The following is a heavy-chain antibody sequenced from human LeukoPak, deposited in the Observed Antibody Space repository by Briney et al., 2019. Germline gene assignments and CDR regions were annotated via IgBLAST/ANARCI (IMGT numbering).Heavy chain of an antibody. D-gene: IGHD6-13*01. CDR2: IRYDGSNK. Sequence: PGGSLRLSCAASGFTFSSYGMHWVRQAPGKGLEWVAFIRYDGSNKYYADSVKGRFAISRDNSKNTLYLQMNSLRAEDTAVYYCAKDRIAAAGHWGQGTLVTVSS. J-gene: IGHJ4*02. V-gene: IGHV3-30*02. CDR3: AKDRIAAAGH. CDR1: GFTFSSYG.